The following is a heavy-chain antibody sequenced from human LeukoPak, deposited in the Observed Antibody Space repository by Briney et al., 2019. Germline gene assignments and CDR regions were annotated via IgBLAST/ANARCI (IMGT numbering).Heavy chain of an antibody. J-gene: IGHJ4*02. V-gene: IGHV1-2*02. CDR1: GYTFTGYY. CDR2: INPNSGGT. CDR3: AREGTPYYYDSSGSRQFDY. Sequence: VASVKVSCKASGYTFTGYYMHWVRQAPGQGLEWTGWINPNSGGTNYAQKFQGRVTMTRDTSISTAYMELSRLRSDDTAVYYCAREGTPYYYDSSGSRQFDYWGQGTLVTVSS. D-gene: IGHD3-22*01.